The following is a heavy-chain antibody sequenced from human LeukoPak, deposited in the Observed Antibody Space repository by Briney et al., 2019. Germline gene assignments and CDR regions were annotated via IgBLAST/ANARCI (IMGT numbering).Heavy chain of an antibody. D-gene: IGHD1-26*01. CDR1: GFTFDNYR. J-gene: IGHJ4*02. Sequence: QPGGSLRLSCAASGFTFDNYRMSWVRQAPGEGLEWVSTVNADGGNTYYADSVKGRFTISRDNSKSTLILQMNSLRVEDTALCYCTKRVKYGGTWDHFADWGQGTLVTVSS. CDR2: VNADGGNT. V-gene: IGHV3-23*01. CDR3: TKRVKYGGTWDHFAD.